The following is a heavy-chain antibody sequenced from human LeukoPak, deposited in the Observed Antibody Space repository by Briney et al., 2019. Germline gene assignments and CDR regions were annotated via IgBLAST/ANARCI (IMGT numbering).Heavy chain of an antibody. D-gene: IGHD3-10*01. Sequence: PGGSLRLSCAASGFTFSSYGMHWVRQAPGKGLESVAVIWYDGSNKYYADSVKGRFTISRDNSKNTLYLQMNSLRAEDTAVYYCARDLGHITMVRGVKPNGMDVWGQGTTVTVSS. J-gene: IGHJ6*02. CDR2: IWYDGSNK. V-gene: IGHV3-33*01. CDR3: ARDLGHITMVRGVKPNGMDV. CDR1: GFTFSSYG.